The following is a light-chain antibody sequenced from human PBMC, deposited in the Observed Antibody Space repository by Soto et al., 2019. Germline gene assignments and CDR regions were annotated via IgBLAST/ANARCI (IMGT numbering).Light chain of an antibody. CDR2: GAF. CDR1: QSVRSN. Sequence: IAMTHSPSTLSASPGNRDTLSCSASQSVRSNLAWYQHTPGQAPRLLIFGAFIRASGIPARFSGSGSGTDFTLTITSLQSEDFAIYYCQQYNNWPSWTFGQGTKVDI. V-gene: IGKV3-15*01. CDR3: QQYNNWPSWT. J-gene: IGKJ1*01.